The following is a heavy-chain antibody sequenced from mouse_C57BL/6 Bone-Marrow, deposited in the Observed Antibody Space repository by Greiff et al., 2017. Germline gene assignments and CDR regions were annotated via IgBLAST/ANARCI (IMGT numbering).Heavy chain of an antibody. Sequence: QVQLQQPGAELVMPGASVKLSCKASGYTFTSYWMHWVKQRPGQGLEWIGEIDPADSDTNYNPKFKGKATLTVDKSSSTAYMQLSSLRSRDSAADYGASSAYYFDYWGQGTTLTVSS. CDR2: IDPADSDT. J-gene: IGHJ2*01. CDR1: GYTFTSYW. D-gene: IGHD1-2*01. CDR3: ASSAYYFDY. V-gene: IGHV1-69*01.